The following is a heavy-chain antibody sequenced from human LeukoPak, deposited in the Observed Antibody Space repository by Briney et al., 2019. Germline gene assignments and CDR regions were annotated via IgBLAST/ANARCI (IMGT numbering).Heavy chain of an antibody. CDR2: IYYSGST. V-gene: IGHV4-39*07. CDR1: GGSISSSSYY. Sequence: SETLSLTCTVSGGSISSSSYYWGWIRQPPGKGLEWIGSIYYSGSTYYNPSLKSRVTISVDTSKNQFSLKLSSVTAADTAVYYCARGVVGAIHPFDYWGQGTLVTVSS. J-gene: IGHJ4*02. CDR3: ARGVVGAIHPFDY. D-gene: IGHD1-26*01.